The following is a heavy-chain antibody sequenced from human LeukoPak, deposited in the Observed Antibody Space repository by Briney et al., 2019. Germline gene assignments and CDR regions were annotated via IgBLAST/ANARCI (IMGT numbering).Heavy chain of an antibody. D-gene: IGHD5-18*01. CDR2: IKQDGSEK. Sequence: PGGSLRLSCAASGFSFSNCWMSWVRQAPGKGLEWVANIKQDGSEKYYVDSVKGRFTISKDNAKSSLYLQMNSLRAEDTAVYYCAKDDRYSSWNWGQGTLVTVSS. CDR1: GFSFSNCW. CDR3: AKDDRYSSWN. V-gene: IGHV3-7*05. J-gene: IGHJ4*02.